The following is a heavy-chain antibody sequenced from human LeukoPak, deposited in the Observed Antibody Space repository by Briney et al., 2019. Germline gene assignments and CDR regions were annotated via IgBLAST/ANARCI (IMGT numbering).Heavy chain of an antibody. CDR3: ARAESRRYYYGMDV. J-gene: IGHJ6*02. CDR2: IYTSGST. V-gene: IGHV4-61*02. CDR1: GGSISSGSYY. Sequence: SQTLSLTCTVSGGSISSGSYYWSWIRQPAGKGLEWIGRIYTSGSTNYSPSLKSRVTISVDTSKNQFSLKLSSVTAADTAVYYCARAESRRYYYGMDVWGQGTTVTVSS.